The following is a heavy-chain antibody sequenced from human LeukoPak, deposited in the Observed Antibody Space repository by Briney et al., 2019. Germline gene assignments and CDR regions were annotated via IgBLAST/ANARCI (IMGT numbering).Heavy chain of an antibody. Sequence: SVKVSCKASGGTFSSYAISWVRQAPGQGLEWMGRIIPIFGTANYAQKSQGRVTITTDESTSTAYMELSSLRSEDTAVYYCARGAYYYDSSGYYYVLHYDYWGQGTLVTVSS. J-gene: IGHJ4*02. V-gene: IGHV1-69*05. CDR2: IIPIFGTA. CDR1: GGTFSSYA. D-gene: IGHD3-22*01. CDR3: ARGAYYYDSSGYYYVLHYDY.